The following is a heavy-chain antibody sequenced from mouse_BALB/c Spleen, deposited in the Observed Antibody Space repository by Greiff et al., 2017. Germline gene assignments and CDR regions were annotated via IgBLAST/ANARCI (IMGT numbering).Heavy chain of an antibody. Sequence: EVMLVESGGGLVQPGGSLKLSCAASGFTFSSYGMSWVRQTPDKRLELVATINSNGGSTYYPDSVKGRFTISRDNAKNTLYLQMSSLKSEDTAMYYCARDPGGNYVYWYFDVWGAGTTVTVSS. V-gene: IGHV5-6-3*01. CDR2: INSNGGST. CDR1: GFTFSSYG. CDR3: ARDPGGNYVYWYFDV. J-gene: IGHJ1*01. D-gene: IGHD2-1*01.